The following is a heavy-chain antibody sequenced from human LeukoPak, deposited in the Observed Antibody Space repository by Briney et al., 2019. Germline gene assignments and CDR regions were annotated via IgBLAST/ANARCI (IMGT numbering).Heavy chain of an antibody. J-gene: IGHJ4*02. CDR1: GFTFSSYW. V-gene: IGHV3-7*01. D-gene: IGHD3-3*01. CDR2: IKQDGSEK. CDR3: ARGRYYDFWSGHDY. Sequence: GGSLRPSCAASGFTFSSYWMSWVRQAPGKGLEWVANIKQDGSEKYYVDSVKGRFTISRDNAKNSLYLQMNSLRAEDTAVYYCARGRYYDFWSGHDYWGQGTLVTVSS.